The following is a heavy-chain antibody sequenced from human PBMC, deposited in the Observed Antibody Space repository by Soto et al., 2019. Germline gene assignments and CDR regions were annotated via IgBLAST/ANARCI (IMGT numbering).Heavy chain of an antibody. CDR3: AKVFLGSLDDLSHFYY. Sequence: RHPCAGSAGTFSTYGMSGFRQAPGKGLEWVSAISGSGGSTYYADSVKGRFTISRDNSKNTLYLQMNSLRAEDTAVYYCAKVFLGSLDDLSHFYYCGQGSLVTVSS. CDR1: AGTFSTYG. CDR2: ISGSGGST. V-gene: IGHV3-23*01. D-gene: IGHD2-21*02. J-gene: IGHJ1*01.